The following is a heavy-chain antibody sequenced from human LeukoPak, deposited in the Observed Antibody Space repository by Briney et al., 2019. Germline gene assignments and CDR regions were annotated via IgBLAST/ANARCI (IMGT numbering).Heavy chain of an antibody. CDR2: IIPIFGTA. V-gene: IGHV1-69*05. Sequence: ASVKVSCKASGGTFSSYAISWVRQAPGQGLEWMGGIIPIFGTANYAQKFQGRVTITTDESTSTAYMELSSLRSEDTAVYYCATVPTYSSSSNPSDYWGQGTLVTVSS. CDR3: ATVPTYSSSSNPSDY. J-gene: IGHJ4*02. CDR1: GGTFSSYA. D-gene: IGHD6-6*01.